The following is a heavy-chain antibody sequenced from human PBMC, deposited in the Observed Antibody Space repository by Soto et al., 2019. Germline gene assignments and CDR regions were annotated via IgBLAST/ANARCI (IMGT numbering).Heavy chain of an antibody. V-gene: IGHV3-15*07. CDR3: TRSNYDYGPD. J-gene: IGHJ4*02. CDR1: GFIFSNAW. D-gene: IGHD3-16*01. Sequence: SGGSLRLSCAVAGFIFSNAWINWVRQAPGKGLEWVGRIKSRTDGGTTAYAASVKGRFTISRDDSKNTAYLQMNSLKTEDTAVYYCTRSNYDYGPDWGQGTLVTVSS. CDR2: IKSRTDGGTT.